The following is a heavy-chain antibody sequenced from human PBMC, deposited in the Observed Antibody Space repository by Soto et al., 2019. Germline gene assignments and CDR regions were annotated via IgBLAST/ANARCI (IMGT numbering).Heavy chain of an antibody. J-gene: IGHJ4*02. CDR2: ISSSSSYI. V-gene: IGHV3-21*01. CDR1: GFTFSSYS. Sequence: PGGSLRLSCAASGFTFSSYSMNWVRQAPGKGLEWVSSISSSSSYIYYADSVKGRFTISRDNAKNSLYLQMNSLRAEDTAVYYRARDGRFSSAGTNHYYFDYWGQGTLVTVSS. CDR3: ARDGRFSSAGTNHYYFDY. D-gene: IGHD1-1*01.